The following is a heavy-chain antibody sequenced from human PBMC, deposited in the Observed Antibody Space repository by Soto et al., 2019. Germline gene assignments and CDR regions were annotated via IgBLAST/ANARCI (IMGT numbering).Heavy chain of an antibody. CDR1: GGSISSYY. V-gene: IGHV4-59*12. J-gene: IGHJ4*02. CDR3: ARVFYGSGHHFDY. D-gene: IGHD3-10*01. CDR2: IYYSGST. Sequence: SETLSLTCTVSGGSISSYYWSWIRQPPGKGLEWIGYIYYSGSTNYNPSLKSRVTISVDTSKNQFSLKLSSVTAADTAVYYCARVFYGSGHHFDYWGQGTLVTVSS.